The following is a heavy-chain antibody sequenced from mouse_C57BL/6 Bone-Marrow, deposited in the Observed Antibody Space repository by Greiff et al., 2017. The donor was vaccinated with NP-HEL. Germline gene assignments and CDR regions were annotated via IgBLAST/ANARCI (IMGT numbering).Heavy chain of an antibody. V-gene: IGHV5-4*01. CDR1: GFTFSSYA. D-gene: IGHD1-1*01. CDR2: ISDGGSYT. J-gene: IGHJ2*01. CDR3: ARDIYYGSSYDY. Sequence: EVQLQESGGGLVKPGGSLKLSCAASGFTFSSYAMSWVRQTPEKRLEWVATISDGGSYTSYPDNVKGRFTISRDNAKNNLYLQMSHLKSEDTAMYYCARDIYYGSSYDYWGQGTTLTVSS.